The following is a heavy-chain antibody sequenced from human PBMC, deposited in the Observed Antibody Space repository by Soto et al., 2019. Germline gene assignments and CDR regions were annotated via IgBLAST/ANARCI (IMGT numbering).Heavy chain of an antibody. CDR1: GFTFSSYA. CDR2: ISYDGSNK. J-gene: IGHJ6*02. CDR3: ARDWGYCSSTSCLPYYGMDV. Sequence: RLSCAASGFTFSSYAMHWVRQAPGKGLEWVAVISYDGSNKYYADSVKGRFTISRDNSKNTLYLQMNSLRAEDTAVYYCARDWGYCSSTSCLPYYGMDVWGQGTTVTVSS. V-gene: IGHV3-30-3*01. D-gene: IGHD2-2*01.